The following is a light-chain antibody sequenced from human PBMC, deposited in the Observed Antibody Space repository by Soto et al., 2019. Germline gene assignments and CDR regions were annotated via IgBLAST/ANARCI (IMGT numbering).Light chain of an antibody. CDR1: SGHSSYA. Sequence: QSVLTQSPSASASLGASVKLTCTLSSGHSSYAIAWHQQQPEKGPRYLMKLNSDGSHSKGDGIPDRFSGSSSGAERYLTISSLQSEDEADYYWQTWGTGIHVFGTGTQLTVL. CDR3: QTWGTGIHV. J-gene: IGLJ1*01. V-gene: IGLV4-69*01. CDR2: LNSDGSH.